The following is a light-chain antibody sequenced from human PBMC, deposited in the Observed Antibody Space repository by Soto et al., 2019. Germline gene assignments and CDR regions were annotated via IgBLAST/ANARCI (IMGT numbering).Light chain of an antibody. CDR1: QAISTW. Sequence: DIQMTQSPSSVSASVGDRVTITCRASQAISTWLAWYQQKPRKAPTLLIYAASNLQTGVPSRFSGSGSGTDFTLTISSLQPEDFATYYCQQANSFPRTFGQGTKVEIK. CDR3: QQANSFPRT. CDR2: AAS. J-gene: IGKJ1*01. V-gene: IGKV1D-12*01.